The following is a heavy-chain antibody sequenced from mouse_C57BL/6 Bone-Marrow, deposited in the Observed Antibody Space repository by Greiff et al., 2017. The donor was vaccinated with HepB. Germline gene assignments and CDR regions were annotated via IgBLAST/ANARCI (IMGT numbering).Heavy chain of an antibody. Sequence: EVMLVESGGGLVKPGGSLKLSCAASGFTFSSYAMSWVRQTPEKRLEWVATISDGGSYTYYPDNVKGRFTISRDNAKNNLYLQMSHLKSEDTAMYYCARDLLIYYYGSSLFDYWGQGTTLTVSS. J-gene: IGHJ2*01. CDR1: GFTFSSYA. V-gene: IGHV5-4*01. D-gene: IGHD1-1*01. CDR3: ARDLLIYYYGSSLFDY. CDR2: ISDGGSYT.